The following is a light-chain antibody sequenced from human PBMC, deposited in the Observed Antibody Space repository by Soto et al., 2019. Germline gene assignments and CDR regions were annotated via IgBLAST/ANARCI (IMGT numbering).Light chain of an antibody. CDR3: QQSYSNILS. CDR2: ASS. J-gene: IGKJ4*01. Sequence: DIQLTQSPSSLSASVGDRVTISCRACQNIYTYVTWYQLKPGKAPKLLIFASSTLQSGVPARFSGSGSGADFSLTISSLQPEDFATYYCQQSYSNILSFGGGTRVEL. V-gene: IGKV1-39*01. CDR1: QNIYTY.